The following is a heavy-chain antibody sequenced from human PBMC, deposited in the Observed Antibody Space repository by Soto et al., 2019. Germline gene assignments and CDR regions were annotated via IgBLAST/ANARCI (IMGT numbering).Heavy chain of an antibody. Sequence: PSDTLYLTCAVYGGSFSGYYWSWIRQPPGKGLEWLGEINHSGITDYNPSLKSRITISIDTSKKQFSLKLNSVTAADTAVYYCAIGPRMWLAGGGYWGEGTQVTVSS. J-gene: IGHJ4*02. V-gene: IGHV4-34*01. D-gene: IGHD6-19*01. CDR3: AIGPRMWLAGGGY. CDR2: INHSGIT. CDR1: GGSFSGYY.